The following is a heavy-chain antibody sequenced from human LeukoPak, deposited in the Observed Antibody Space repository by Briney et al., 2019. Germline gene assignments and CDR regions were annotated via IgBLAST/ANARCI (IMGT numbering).Heavy chain of an antibody. J-gene: IGHJ4*02. CDR2: INPNTSVT. Sequence: GASVKVSCKASGYTFTGHYMHWVRQAPGQGLEWMAWINPNTSVTNYAQKFQGRVTLTRDTSISTAYMELSRLRSDDTAIYYCASVDSGTAYLRYGYWGQGTLVTVSS. D-gene: IGHD3/OR15-3a*01. CDR3: ASVDSGTAYLRYGY. CDR1: GYTFTGHY. V-gene: IGHV1-2*02.